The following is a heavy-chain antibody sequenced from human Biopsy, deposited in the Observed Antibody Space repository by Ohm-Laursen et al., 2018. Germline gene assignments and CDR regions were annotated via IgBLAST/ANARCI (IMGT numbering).Heavy chain of an antibody. V-gene: IGHV3-7*01. D-gene: IGHD3-10*01. CDR1: GYTFSRYW. Sequence: SLRLSCAASGYTFSRYWMTWVRQPPGKGLEWVATIKEDATLKWYADSVRGRFTVSRDNSKSLLYYQMDSLRAEATAVYYCSTFHRGVDVFDIWGQGTMVTVSS. CDR2: IKEDATLK. CDR3: STFHRGVDVFDI. J-gene: IGHJ3*02.